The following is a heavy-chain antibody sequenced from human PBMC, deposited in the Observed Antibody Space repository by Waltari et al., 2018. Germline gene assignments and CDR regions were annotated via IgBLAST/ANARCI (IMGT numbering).Heavy chain of an antibody. J-gene: IGHJ4*02. CDR1: GFTFSTLA. Sequence: QVQLVESGEGVVQPGWSLRLSCAASGFTFSTLAMHWVRQAPGKGLEWVSGISYDGNNKFYADSVKGRFTISRDNSKNMLQLQMNSLRVEDTAIYYCVKDRGTGDGMYYFNNWGQGTLVTVSS. CDR3: VKDRGTGDGMYYFNN. CDR2: ISYDGNNK. V-gene: IGHV3-30-3*01. D-gene: IGHD7-27*01.